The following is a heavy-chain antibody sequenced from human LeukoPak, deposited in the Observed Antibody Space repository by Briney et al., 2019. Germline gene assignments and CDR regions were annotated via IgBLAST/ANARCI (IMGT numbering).Heavy chain of an antibody. Sequence: SETLSLTCTVSGGSISSYYWSWIRQPPGKGLEWIGYIYYSGSTNYNPSLKSRVTISVDTSKNQFSLKLSSVTAADTAVYYCARSVYYGDYASWFDPWGQGTLVTVSS. CDR1: GGSISSYY. D-gene: IGHD4-17*01. V-gene: IGHV4-59*08. CDR2: IYYSGST. CDR3: ARSVYYGDYASWFDP. J-gene: IGHJ5*02.